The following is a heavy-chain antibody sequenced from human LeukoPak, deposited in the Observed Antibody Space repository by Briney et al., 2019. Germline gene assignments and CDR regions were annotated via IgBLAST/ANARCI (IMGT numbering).Heavy chain of an antibody. D-gene: IGHD5-12*01. CDR1: SGSISTSNYY. Sequence: SETLSLTCTVSSGSISTSNYYWGWVRQPPGKALEWIGNIFYSGSTYYSPSLKSRVTISLDTSRNQFSLKLSSVTAADTAVYYCARVVATPIYYYYYMYVWGKGTTVTISS. V-gene: IGHV4-39*07. CDR2: IFYSGST. J-gene: IGHJ6*03. CDR3: ARVVATPIYYYYYMYV.